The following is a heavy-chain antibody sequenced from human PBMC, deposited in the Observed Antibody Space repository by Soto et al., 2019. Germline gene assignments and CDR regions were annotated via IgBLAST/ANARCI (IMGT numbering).Heavy chain of an antibody. CDR1: GYTFTSYY. CDR3: ARAPRNYYDSSGYYLFDY. Sequence: ASVKVSCKASGYTFTSYYMHWVRQAPGQGLEWMGIINPSGGSTSYAQKFQGRVTMTRDTSTSTVYMELSSLRSEDTAVYYCARAPRNYYDSSGYYLFDYWGQRTLVTVS. CDR2: INPSGGST. V-gene: IGHV1-46*01. J-gene: IGHJ4*02. D-gene: IGHD3-22*01.